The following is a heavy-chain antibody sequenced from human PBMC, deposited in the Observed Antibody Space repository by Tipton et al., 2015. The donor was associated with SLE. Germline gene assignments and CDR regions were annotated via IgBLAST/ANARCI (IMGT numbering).Heavy chain of an antibody. D-gene: IGHD5-24*01. CDR1: GGSITSGGYY. Sequence: TLSLTCTVSGGSITSGGYYWSWIRQHPGKGLEWIGESDHTGNTNYNPSLKSRVTISVDTSKNQFSLKVKSVTTADTAVYYCARMRGGYNAHHWGQGTLVTVSS. J-gene: IGHJ5*02. V-gene: IGHV4-31*03. CDR2: SDHTGNT. CDR3: ARMRGGYNAHH.